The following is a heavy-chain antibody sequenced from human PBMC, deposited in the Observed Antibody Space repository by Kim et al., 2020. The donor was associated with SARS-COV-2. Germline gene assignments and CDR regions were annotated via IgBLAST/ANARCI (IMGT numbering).Heavy chain of an antibody. CDR3: SKKETSSSPFHY. J-gene: IGHJ4*02. V-gene: IGHV3-23*01. D-gene: IGHD6-6*01. Sequence: YADSVKGRFTISRDNSRNKLYLQMNSLRVEDTAVYYCSKKETSSSPFHYWGQGILVTVSS.